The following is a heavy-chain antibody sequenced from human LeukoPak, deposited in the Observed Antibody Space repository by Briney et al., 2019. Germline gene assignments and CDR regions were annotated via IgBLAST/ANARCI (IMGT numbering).Heavy chain of an antibody. V-gene: IGHV4-4*07. CDR1: GGSISSYY. D-gene: IGHD3-10*01. CDR2: IYTSGST. Sequence: SETLSLTCTVSGGSISSYYWSWIRQPAGKGLEWNGRIYTSGSTNYNPSLKSRVTMSVDTSKNQFSLKLSSVTAADTAVYYCARDRGGYYGSGSYYYYYYGMDVWGQGTTVTVSS. CDR3: ARDRGGYYGSGSYYYYYYGMDV. J-gene: IGHJ6*02.